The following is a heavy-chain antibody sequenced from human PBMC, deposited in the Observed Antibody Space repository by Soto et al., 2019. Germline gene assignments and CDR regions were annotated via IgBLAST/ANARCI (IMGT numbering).Heavy chain of an antibody. CDR2: IYSGGST. Sequence: GGSLRLSCAASGFTVSSNYMSWVRQAPGKGLEWVSVIYSGGSTYYADSVKGRFTISRDNSKNTLYLQMNSLRAEDTAVYYCASRVWFGELMFDYWGQGTLVTVSS. CDR3: ASRVWFGELMFDY. V-gene: IGHV3-66*01. CDR1: GFTVSSNY. J-gene: IGHJ4*02. D-gene: IGHD3-10*01.